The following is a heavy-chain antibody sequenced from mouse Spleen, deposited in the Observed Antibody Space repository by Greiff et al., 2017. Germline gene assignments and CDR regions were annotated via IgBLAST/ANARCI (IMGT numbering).Heavy chain of an antibody. V-gene: IGHV1-82*01. CDR3: AREDSSGYEAY. Sequence: QVQLKQSGPELVKPGASVKISCKASGYAFSSSWMNWVKQRPGKGLEWIGRIYPGDGDTNYNGKFKGKATLTADKSSSTAYMQLSSLTSEDSAVYFCAREDSSGYEAYWGQGTLVTVSA. J-gene: IGHJ3*01. CDR2: IYPGDGDT. CDR1: GYAFSSSW. D-gene: IGHD3-2*01.